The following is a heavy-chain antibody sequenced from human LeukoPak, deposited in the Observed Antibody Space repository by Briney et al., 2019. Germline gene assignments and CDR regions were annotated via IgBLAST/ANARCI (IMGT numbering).Heavy chain of an antibody. J-gene: IGHJ4*02. V-gene: IGHV3-7*01. CDR2: IKHDGSEK. CDR3: ARDAGRKDDY. CDR1: GFTFGNFW. Sequence: GGSLRRSCAASGFTFGNFWMTWVRQAPGKGLEWVANIKHDGSEKYYVDSVKGRFTISRDNAKNSLYLQMNSLRAEDTAVYYCARDAGRKDDYWGQGTLVTVSS.